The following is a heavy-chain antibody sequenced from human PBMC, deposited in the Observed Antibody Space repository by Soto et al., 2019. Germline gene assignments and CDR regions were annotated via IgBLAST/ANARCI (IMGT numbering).Heavy chain of an antibody. J-gene: IGHJ6*02. Sequence: EEQLVETGGKLVQPGWSLRLSCVVSGFTVSSNYMSWVRQAPGGGLEWVSSIYGGGDTFYADSVKGRFTISKDSSQNTLYLQMSSLKADDSAVYYCARDRWGWEKGGYPHSNGMIVWGQGTTVTVSS. CDR3: ARDRWGWEKGGYPHSNGMIV. CDR1: GFTVSSNY. V-gene: IGHV3-53*02. D-gene: IGHD5-12*01. CDR2: IYGGGDT.